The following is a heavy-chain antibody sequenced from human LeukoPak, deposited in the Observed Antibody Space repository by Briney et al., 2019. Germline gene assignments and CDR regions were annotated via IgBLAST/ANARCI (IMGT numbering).Heavy chain of an antibody. CDR3: ARDPAWGAIDY. V-gene: IGHV3-7*01. CDR1: GFSIRSSW. D-gene: IGHD7-27*01. Sequence: GSLRLSCAVSGFSIRSSWMSWVRQTQGKGLEWVADMNEDGSRTYYVDSVKGRFTVSRDNAKNSLYLQMSSLRAECTAVYYCARDPAWGAIDYWGQGTLVTVSS. CDR2: MNEDGSRT. J-gene: IGHJ4*02.